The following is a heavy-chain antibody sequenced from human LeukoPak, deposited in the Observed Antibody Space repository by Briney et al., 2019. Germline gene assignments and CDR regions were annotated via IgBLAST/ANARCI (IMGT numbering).Heavy chain of an antibody. CDR1: GGSISSGGYY. D-gene: IGHD2/OR15-2a*01. CDR2: IYHSGST. CDR3: ARWAYYLDAFDI. Sequence: SETLSLTCTVSGGSISSGGYYWSWIRQPPGKGLEWIGYIYHSGSTYYNPSLKSRVTISVDRSKNQFSLKLSSVTAADTAVYYCARWAYYLDAFDIWGQGTMVTVSS. V-gene: IGHV4-30-2*01. J-gene: IGHJ3*02.